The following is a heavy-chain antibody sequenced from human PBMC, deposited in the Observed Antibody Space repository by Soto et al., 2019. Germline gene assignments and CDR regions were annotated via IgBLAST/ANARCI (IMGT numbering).Heavy chain of an antibody. CDR1: GGSISSGDYY. J-gene: IGHJ5*02. D-gene: IGHD1-7*01. CDR2: IYYSGST. Sequence: SLTCTVSGGSISSGDYYWSWIRQPPGKGLEWIGYIYYSGSTYYNPSLKSRVTISVDTSKNQFSLKLSSVTAADTAVYYCARTGTTEIAPFINWFDPWGQGTLVTVSS. V-gene: IGHV4-30-4*01. CDR3: ARTGTTEIAPFINWFDP.